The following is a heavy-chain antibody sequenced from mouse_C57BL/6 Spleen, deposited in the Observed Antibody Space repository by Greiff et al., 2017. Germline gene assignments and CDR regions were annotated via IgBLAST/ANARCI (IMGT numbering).Heavy chain of an antibody. Sequence: EVHLVESGGGLVKPGGSLKLSCAASGFTFSSSAMSWVRQTPEKRLEWVATISDGGSYTYYPDNVKGRFTISRDNAENNASLQVSQLKSEDTAMYYCARDGRSYYGNYDYFDYWGQGTTLTVSS. CDR2: ISDGGSYT. CDR3: ARDGRSYYGNYDYFDY. V-gene: IGHV5-4*01. CDR1: GFTFSSSA. J-gene: IGHJ2*01. D-gene: IGHD2-1*01.